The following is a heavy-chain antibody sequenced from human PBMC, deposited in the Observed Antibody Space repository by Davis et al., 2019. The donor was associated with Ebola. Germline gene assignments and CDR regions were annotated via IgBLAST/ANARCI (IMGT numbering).Heavy chain of an antibody. Sequence: MPSETLSLTCTVSGGSISSSSYYWGWVRQPPGKGLEWIGSMDYSGSTNYNPSLKSRVTISVDTSKNQFSLKLSSVTAANTAVYYCARENGFLGIDPWGQGTLVTVSS. V-gene: IGHV4-39*07. CDR2: MDYSGST. CDR1: GGSISSSSYY. J-gene: IGHJ5*02. CDR3: ARENGFLGIDP. D-gene: IGHD3-3*01.